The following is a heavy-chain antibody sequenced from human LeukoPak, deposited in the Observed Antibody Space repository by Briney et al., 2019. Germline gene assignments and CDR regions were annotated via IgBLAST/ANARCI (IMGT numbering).Heavy chain of an antibody. CDR3: AKDRRGGSYYAATFDI. CDR2: ISDSGDIT. J-gene: IGHJ3*02. CDR1: GFTFTSYA. Sequence: GGSLRLSCAASGFTFTSYAMSWVRQAPGKGLEWVSSISDSGDITYYADSVKGRFTISRDNSKNTLYVEMNSLRGEGTAVYYCAKDRRGGSYYAATFDIWGQGTMVTVSS. V-gene: IGHV3-23*01. D-gene: IGHD1-26*01.